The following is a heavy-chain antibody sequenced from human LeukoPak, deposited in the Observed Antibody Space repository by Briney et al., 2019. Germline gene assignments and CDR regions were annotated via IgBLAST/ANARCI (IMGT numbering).Heavy chain of an antibody. CDR3: ARVDYYDSSGYYFELGYYYMDV. CDR2: INAGNGNT. J-gene: IGHJ6*03. Sequence: ASVKVSCKASGYTFTSYAMHWVRQAPGQRLEWMGWINAGNGNTKYSQEFQGRVTITRDTSASTAYMELRSLRSDDTAVYYCARVDYYDSSGYYFELGYYYMDVWGKGTTVTISS. V-gene: IGHV1-3*01. CDR1: GYTFTSYA. D-gene: IGHD3-22*01.